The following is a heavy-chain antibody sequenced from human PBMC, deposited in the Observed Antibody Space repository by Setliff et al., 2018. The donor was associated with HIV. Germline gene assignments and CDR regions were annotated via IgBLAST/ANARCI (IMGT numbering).Heavy chain of an antibody. CDR3: ASETATGQI. CDR1: GGSFSGYY. CDR2: TYTSGST. D-gene: IGHD6-13*01. V-gene: IGHV4-4*09. J-gene: IGHJ4*02. Sequence: SLTCAVYGGSFSGYYWSWIRQPPGKGLEWIGYTYTSGSTNYNHNPSLKSRVTISVDTSKNRFSLKLNSVTAADTAVYYCASETATGQIWGQGTLVTVSS.